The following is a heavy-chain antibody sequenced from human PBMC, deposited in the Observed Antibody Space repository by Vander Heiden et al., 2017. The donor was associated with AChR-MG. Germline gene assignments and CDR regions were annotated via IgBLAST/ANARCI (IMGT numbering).Heavy chain of an antibody. D-gene: IGHD5-12*01. V-gene: IGHV1-69*06. CDR1: VGPFSQSA. CDR2: IIPIFGKA. Sequence: QVQLVQSGAVGKKPGSSVMVSCKAPVGPFSQSAISWVRQAPGQGLERMGGIIPIFGKADYTQKFQGRVTITADTSTSTAYMELSSLRSEDTAMYYCVRAGELATIKGNAFDIWGQGTMVIVSS. J-gene: IGHJ3*02. CDR3: VRAGELATIKGNAFDI.